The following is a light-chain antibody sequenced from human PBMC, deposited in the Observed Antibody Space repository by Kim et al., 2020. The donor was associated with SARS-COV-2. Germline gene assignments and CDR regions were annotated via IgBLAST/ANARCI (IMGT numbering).Light chain of an antibody. CDR3: SSYTSSSTYV. J-gene: IGLJ1*01. CDR1: SNDVGDYNS. Sequence: QSALTQPASVSGSPGQSITISCTGTSNDVGDYNSVSWYQQHPGKAPKLMINDVSKRPSGVSNRFSGSKSGNTASLTISGLQAEDEADYYCSSYTSSSTYVFGTGTKVTVL. V-gene: IGLV2-14*01. CDR2: DVS.